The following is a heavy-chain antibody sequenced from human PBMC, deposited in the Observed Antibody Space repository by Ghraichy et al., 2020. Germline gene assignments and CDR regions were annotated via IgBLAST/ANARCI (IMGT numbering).Heavy chain of an antibody. V-gene: IGHV3-74*01. D-gene: IGHD6-19*01. Sequence: LTCAASGFTFSSYWMHWVRQAPGKGLVWVSRINSDGSSTTYADSVKGRFTISRDNAKNTLHLQMNSLRAEDTAVYYCVRGGGWPIDYWGQGTLVTVSS. CDR3: VRGGGWPIDY. J-gene: IGHJ4*02. CDR1: GFTFSSYW. CDR2: INSDGSST.